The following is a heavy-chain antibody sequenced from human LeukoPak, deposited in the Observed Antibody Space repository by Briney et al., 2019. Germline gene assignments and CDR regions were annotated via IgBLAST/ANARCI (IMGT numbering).Heavy chain of an antibody. J-gene: IGHJ3*02. D-gene: IGHD4-23*01. CDR2: IYYSGST. Sequence: KTSETLSLTCTVSGGSISSSSYYWGWIRQPPGKGLEWIGSIYYSGSTYYNPSLKSRVTISVDTSKNQFSLKLSSVTAADTAVYYCARENYGGEWDDAFDIWGQGTMVTVSS. CDR3: ARENYGGEWDDAFDI. CDR1: GGSISSSSYY. V-gene: IGHV4-39*07.